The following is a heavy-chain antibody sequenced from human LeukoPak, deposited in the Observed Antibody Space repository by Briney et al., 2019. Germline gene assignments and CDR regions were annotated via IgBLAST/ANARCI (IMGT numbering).Heavy chain of an antibody. J-gene: IGHJ4*02. D-gene: IGHD5-24*01. CDR2: IYNSGST. V-gene: IGHV4-59*01. Sequence: SETLPLTCTASGGSISTYYWSWIRQPPGKGLEWIGYIYNSGSTNYNPSLKSRVTISVDTSKNHFSLKLTSVTAADTAVYYCARGAGTKEMAFGHWGQGTLVTVSS. CDR3: ARGAGTKEMAFGH. CDR1: GGSISTYY.